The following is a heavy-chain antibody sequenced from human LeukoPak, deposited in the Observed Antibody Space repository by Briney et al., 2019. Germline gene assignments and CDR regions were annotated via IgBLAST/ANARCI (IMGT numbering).Heavy chain of an antibody. Sequence: GGSLRLSCAASGFTFSSYSMNWVRQAPGRGLEGVSYISISSPIYYADSVKGRFTISRDNAENSLYLQMNSLRDEDTAVYYCARGRRYDSRDFDCWGQGTLVTVPS. CDR3: ARGRRYDSRDFDC. CDR1: GFTFSSYS. D-gene: IGHD3-22*01. CDR2: ISISSPI. V-gene: IGHV3-48*02. J-gene: IGHJ4*02.